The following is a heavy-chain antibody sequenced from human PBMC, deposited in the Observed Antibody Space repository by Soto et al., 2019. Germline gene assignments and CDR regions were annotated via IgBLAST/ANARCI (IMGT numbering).Heavy chain of an antibody. CDR1: GGSISSGGYY. CDR3: ARVSTVTTGVYYGMDV. J-gene: IGHJ6*02. D-gene: IGHD4-17*01. Sequence: SETLSLTCTVSGGSISSGGYYWSWIRQHPGKGLEWIGYIYYSGSTYYNPSLKSRVTISVDTSKNQFSLKLSSVTAADTAVYYCARVSTVTTGVYYGMDVWGQGTRVTVSS. V-gene: IGHV4-31*03. CDR2: IYYSGST.